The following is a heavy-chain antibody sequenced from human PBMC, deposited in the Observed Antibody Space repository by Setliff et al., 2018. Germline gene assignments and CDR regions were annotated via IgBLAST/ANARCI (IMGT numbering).Heavy chain of an antibody. V-gene: IGHV3-73*01. CDR3: TRHGSFYSDSSGYYYGTDSYYYMDV. CDR1: GGSFTTYY. Sequence: LSLTCTVSGGSFTTYYWSWIRQSPGMGLEWIGRIRSKPNSYATAYAASVKGRFTISRDDSENTAYLQMNSLKTEDTAVYYCTRHGSFYSDSSGYYYGTDSYYYMDVWGKGTTVTVSS. D-gene: IGHD3-22*01. J-gene: IGHJ6*03. CDR2: IRSKPNSYAT.